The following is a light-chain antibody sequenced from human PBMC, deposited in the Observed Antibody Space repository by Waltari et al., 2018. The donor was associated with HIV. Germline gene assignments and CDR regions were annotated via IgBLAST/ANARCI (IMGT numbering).Light chain of an antibody. V-gene: IGKV3-11*01. CDR2: DAS. CDR1: ESVTKY. J-gene: IGKJ3*01. Sequence: VLTQSPATLSLSPGETATLSCRASESVTKYLAWYQQKRGQAPRLLIYDASNRAADIPTRFSGSGSGTDFTLTISSLEPEDFGIYYCQHRSDWPLFTFGPGTTVDIK. CDR3: QHRSDWPLFT.